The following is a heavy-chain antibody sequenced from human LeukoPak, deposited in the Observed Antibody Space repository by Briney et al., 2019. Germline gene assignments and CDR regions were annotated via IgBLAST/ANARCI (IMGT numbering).Heavy chain of an antibody. D-gene: IGHD3-22*01. CDR2: FYYSGST. J-gene: IGHJ4*02. CDR3: ARARDYYDSSRFLF. CDR1: GDSIISYY. Sequence: SETLSLTCAVSGDSIISYYWSWIRQPPGKGLEWIGSFYYSGSTNYSPSLKGRVTMSADTSKDQFSLKLTSVTAADTAVYYCARARDYYDSSRFLFWGQGTLVTVSS. V-gene: IGHV4-59*01.